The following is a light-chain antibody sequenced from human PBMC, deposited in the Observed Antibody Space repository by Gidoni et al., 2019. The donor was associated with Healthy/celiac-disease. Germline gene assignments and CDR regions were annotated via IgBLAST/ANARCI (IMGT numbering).Light chain of an antibody. J-gene: IGKJ1*01. CDR3: QQYGSSPGT. CDR1: QSVSSSY. V-gene: IGKV3-20*01. Sequence: EIVLTQSPGTLSLSPGERATLSCRASQSVSSSYLAWYQPKPGQAPRLLIYGASSRATGLPDRFSGSGSGTDFTLTISRLEPEDFAVYYCQQYGSSPGTFGQGTKVEIK. CDR2: GAS.